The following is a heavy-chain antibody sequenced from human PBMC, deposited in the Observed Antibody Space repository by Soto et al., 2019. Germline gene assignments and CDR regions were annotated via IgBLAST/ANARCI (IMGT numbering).Heavy chain of an antibody. CDR3: VGQLYSSGWAAVSP. CDR2: IRYDGSHE. D-gene: IGHD6-19*01. CDR1: GLTFINYA. Sequence: GGSLRLSSAASGLTFINYAIHWVRQGTGKGLEWVAVIRYDGSHENYADYVKGRFTISRDNSKNILYLQRKSLRAEDTALYYCVGQLYSSGWAAVSPWGQGTLVTVYS. J-gene: IGHJ5*02. V-gene: IGHV3-30*02.